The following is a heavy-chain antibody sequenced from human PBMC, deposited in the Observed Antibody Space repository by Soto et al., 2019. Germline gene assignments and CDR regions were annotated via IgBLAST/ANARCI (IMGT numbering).Heavy chain of an antibody. CDR2: ISYDGSNK. J-gene: IGHJ4*02. CDR3: TRSRGSGCYEG. Sequence: GGSLRLSCAASGFTFSSYGMHWVRQAPGKGLEWVAVISYDGSNKYYADSVKGRFTISRDNSKNTLSLQMNSLRAEDTAVYYCTRSRGSGCYEGWGQGTLVTVSS. D-gene: IGHD6-19*01. CDR1: GFTFSSYG. V-gene: IGHV3-30*03.